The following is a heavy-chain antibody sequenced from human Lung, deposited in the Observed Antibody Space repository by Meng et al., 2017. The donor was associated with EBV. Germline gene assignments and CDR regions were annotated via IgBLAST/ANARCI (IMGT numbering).Heavy chain of an antibody. Sequence: QMRLQAADRVLVNASETLSLTFTVSGGSISSYYWSWIRPAPGKVLEWIGYIYYGDSTNYNPSLTSRVTISVATSKNQFSLKLSSVTAAATAVYYCARGRVYSSSSPFDYWGQGTLVTVSS. CDR1: GGSISSYY. CDR3: ARGRVYSSSSPFDY. CDR2: IYYGDST. V-gene: IGHV4-59*01. J-gene: IGHJ4*02. D-gene: IGHD6-6*01.